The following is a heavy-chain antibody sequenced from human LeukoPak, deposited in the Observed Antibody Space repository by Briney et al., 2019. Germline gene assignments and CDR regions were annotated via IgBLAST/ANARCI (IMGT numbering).Heavy chain of an antibody. V-gene: IGHV3-7*01. J-gene: IGHJ4*02. CDR3: ARDFVYSPWVAAAGRDY. D-gene: IGHD6-13*01. Sequence: GGSLRLSCAASGFTFSSYWMSWVRQAPGKGLEWVANIKQDGSEKYYVDSVKGRFTISRDNAKNSLYLQMNSLRAEDTAVYYCARDFVYSPWVAAAGRDYWGQGTLVTVSS. CDR1: GFTFSSYW. CDR2: IKQDGSEK.